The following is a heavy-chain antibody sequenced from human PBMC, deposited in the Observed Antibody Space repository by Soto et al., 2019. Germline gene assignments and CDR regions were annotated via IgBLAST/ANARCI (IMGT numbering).Heavy chain of an antibody. CDR3: VRVVFAVVAATHYYYYMDV. CDR1: GFTFSSYS. D-gene: IGHD2-15*01. Sequence: GGSLRLSCAASGFTFSSYSMNWVRQAPGKGLEWVSYISSSSSTIYYADSVKGRFTISRDNAKNSLYLQMNSLRAEDTAVYYYVRVVFAVVAATHYYYYMDVWGKGTTVTVSS. CDR2: ISSSSSTI. V-gene: IGHV3-48*01. J-gene: IGHJ6*03.